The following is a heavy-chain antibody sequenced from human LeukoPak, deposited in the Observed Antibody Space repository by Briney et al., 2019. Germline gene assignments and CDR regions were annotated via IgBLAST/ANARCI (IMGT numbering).Heavy chain of an antibody. CDR3: ARPYYYDSSGLFVPDY. CDR1: GYTFTGYY. D-gene: IGHD3-22*01. CDR2: INPNSGGT. Sequence: GASVKVSCKASGYTFTGYYMHWVRQAPGQGLEWMGWINPNSGGTNYAQKFQGRVTMTRDTSISTAYMELSRLRSDDTAVYYCARPYYYDSSGLFVPDYWGQGTLVTVSS. V-gene: IGHV1-2*02. J-gene: IGHJ4*02.